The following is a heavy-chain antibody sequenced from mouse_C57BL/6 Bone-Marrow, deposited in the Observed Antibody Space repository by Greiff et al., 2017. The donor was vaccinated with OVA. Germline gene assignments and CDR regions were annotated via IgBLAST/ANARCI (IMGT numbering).Heavy chain of an antibody. D-gene: IGHD1-1*01. J-gene: IGHJ4*01. CDR2: IDPSDSYT. V-gene: IGHV1-50*01. Sequence: QVQLQQPGAELVKPGASVKLSCKASGYTFTSYWMQWVKQRPGQGLEWIGEIDPSDSYTNYNQKFKGKATLTVDTSSRTSYMQLSSLTSEDSAVYYCAREDCGSPSYYYAMDYWGQGTAVTVS. CDR1: GYTFTSYW. CDR3: AREDCGSPSYYYAMDY.